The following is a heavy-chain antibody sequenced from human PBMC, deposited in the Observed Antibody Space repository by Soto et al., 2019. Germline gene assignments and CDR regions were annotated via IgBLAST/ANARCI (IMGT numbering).Heavy chain of an antibody. CDR2: TYYSGST. CDR1: GGSISSGGYY. J-gene: IGHJ6*02. D-gene: IGHD5-12*01. Sequence: SETLSLTCTVSGGSISSGGYYWSWIRQHPGKGLEWIGYTYYSGSTYYNPSLKSRVTISVDTSKNQFSLKLSSVTAADTAVYYCAREGSGGYDGYYYGMDVWGQGTTVTVS. V-gene: IGHV4-31*03. CDR3: AREGSGGYDGYYYGMDV.